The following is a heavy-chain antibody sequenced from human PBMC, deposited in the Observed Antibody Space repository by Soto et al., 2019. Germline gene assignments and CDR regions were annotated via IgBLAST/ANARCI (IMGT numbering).Heavy chain of an antibody. Sequence: QVQLVESGGGVVQPGRSLRLSCAASGLTFTSYTMHWVRQAPGKGLEWVALISYDGSFKHFADSVKGRFTISRDDSKSTRYLQMNSLRGDDTAGYYCASESGGRDFAYWGQGTLVTVSS. V-gene: IGHV3-30-3*01. D-gene: IGHD1-26*01. CDR1: GLTFTSYT. CDR2: ISYDGSFK. J-gene: IGHJ4*02. CDR3: ASESGGRDFAY.